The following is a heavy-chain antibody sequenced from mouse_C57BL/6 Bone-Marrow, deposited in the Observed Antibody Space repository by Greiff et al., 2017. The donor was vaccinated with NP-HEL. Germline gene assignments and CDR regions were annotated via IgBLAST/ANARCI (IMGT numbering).Heavy chain of an antibody. CDR2: ISSGGSYT. Sequence: EVQGVESGGDLVKPGGSLKLSCAASGFTFSSYGMSWVRQTPDKRLEWVATISSGGSYTYYPDSVKGRFTISRDNAKKTLYLQMSSLKSEDTAMYYCARHVYAMDYWGQGTSVTVSS. V-gene: IGHV5-6*01. CDR1: GFTFSSYG. J-gene: IGHJ4*01. CDR3: ARHVYAMDY.